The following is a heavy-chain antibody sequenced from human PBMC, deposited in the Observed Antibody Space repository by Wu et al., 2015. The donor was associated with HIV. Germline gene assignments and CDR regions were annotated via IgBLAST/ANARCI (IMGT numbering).Heavy chain of an antibody. CDR1: GATFKSYA. CDR3: AGGGGRTSMDPFDF. CDR2: LIPMYGAS. V-gene: IGHV1-69*13. J-gene: IGHJ4*02. Sequence: QVQLLQSGAEVKNPGSSVRVSCKASGATFKSYALSWVRQAPGQGLEWMGRLIPMYGASELRTEVPGQSHITADESTNTAYMDVSGLRSDDTAVYYCAGGGGRTSMDPFDFWGQGTLVTVSS. D-gene: IGHD5-18*01.